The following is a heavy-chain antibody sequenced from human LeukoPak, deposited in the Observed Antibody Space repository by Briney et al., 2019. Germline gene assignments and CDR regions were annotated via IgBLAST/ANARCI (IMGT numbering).Heavy chain of an antibody. CDR3: ASRELDYDIPTG. V-gene: IGHV1-69*04. J-gene: IGHJ4*02. CDR1: GGTLSSYA. Sequence: ASVKVSCKASGGTLSSYAISWVRQAPGQGLEWMGRIIPILGIANYAQKFQGRVTITADKSTSTAYMELSSLRSEDTAVYYCASRELDYDIPTGWGQGTLVTVSS. CDR2: IIPILGIA. D-gene: IGHD3-9*01.